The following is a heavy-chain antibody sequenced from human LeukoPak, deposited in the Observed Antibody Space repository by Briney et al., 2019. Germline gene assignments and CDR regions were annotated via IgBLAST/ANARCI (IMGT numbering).Heavy chain of an antibody. J-gene: IGHJ3*02. CDR1: GFTFSSYD. D-gene: IGHD3-22*01. Sequence: GGSLRLSCEASGFTFSSYDMHWVRQATGKGLEWVSAIGTAGDTYYPGSVKGRFTISRENAKNSLYLQMNSLRAEDTAVYYCSRVANFDSSRFAFDIWGQGTMVTVSS. CDR3: SRVANFDSSRFAFDI. V-gene: IGHV3-13*01. CDR2: IGTAGDT.